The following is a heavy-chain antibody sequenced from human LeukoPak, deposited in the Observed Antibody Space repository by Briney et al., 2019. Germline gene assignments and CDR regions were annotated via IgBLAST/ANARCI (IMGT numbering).Heavy chain of an antibody. V-gene: IGHV3-21*01. J-gene: IGHJ3*02. Sequence: PGGSLRLSCAASGFTFSSCSMNWVRQAPGKGLEWVSSISSSSSYIYYADSVKGRFTISRDNAKNSLYLQMNSLRAEDTAVYYCARGPTIKQWLDAFDIWGQGTMVTVSS. CDR1: GFTFSSCS. CDR2: ISSSSSYI. CDR3: ARGPTIKQWLDAFDI. D-gene: IGHD6-19*01.